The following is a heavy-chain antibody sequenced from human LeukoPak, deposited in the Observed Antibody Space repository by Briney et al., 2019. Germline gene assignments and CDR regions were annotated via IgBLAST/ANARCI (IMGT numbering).Heavy chain of an antibody. J-gene: IGHJ3*02. Sequence: ASVKVSCKASGYTFTTYYIHWVGQAPGQGLAWMALINPSGGSTHYAQKFQGRVNVTRDTSTSTVYMELTSLRSEDTAVYYCACLPCAFDIWGQGTMVTVSS. V-gene: IGHV1-46*01. CDR3: ACLPCAFDI. CDR2: INPSGGST. CDR1: GYTFTTYY.